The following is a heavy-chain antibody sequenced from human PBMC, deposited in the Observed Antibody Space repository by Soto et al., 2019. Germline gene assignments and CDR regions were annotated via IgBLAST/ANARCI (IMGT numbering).Heavy chain of an antibody. Sequence: PSLSCAESGFSFRDYIMSWIRQAPGKGLEWVSYIGPYGNSIYYADSVKGRFTISRDDAKKSLYLHMNSLRVEDTALYYCARDDYTYGVYWGQGSRVTVSS. CDR2: IGPYGNSI. CDR3: ARDDYTYGVY. J-gene: IGHJ4*02. D-gene: IGHD3-3*01. CDR1: GFSFRDYI. V-gene: IGHV3-11*01.